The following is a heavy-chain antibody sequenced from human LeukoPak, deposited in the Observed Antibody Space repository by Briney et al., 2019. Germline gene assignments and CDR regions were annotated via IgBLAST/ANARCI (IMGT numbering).Heavy chain of an antibody. D-gene: IGHD2-2*01. CDR2: INPSGGST. Sequence: ASVKVSCKASGYTFTSYYMHWVRQAPGQGLEWMGIINPSGGSTSYAQKFQGRVTMTRDTSTSTVYMELSSLRSEDTAVYYCARDHGGYCSSTSCLRSDWFDPWGQGTLVTVSS. CDR3: ARDHGGYCSSTSCLRSDWFDP. CDR1: GYTFTSYY. V-gene: IGHV1-46*01. J-gene: IGHJ5*02.